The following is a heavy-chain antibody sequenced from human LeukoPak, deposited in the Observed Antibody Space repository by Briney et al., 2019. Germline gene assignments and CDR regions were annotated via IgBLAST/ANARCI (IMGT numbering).Heavy chain of an antibody. D-gene: IGHD3-22*01. J-gene: IGHJ4*02. CDR3: ARDSSGYYYLDY. CDR2: IIPILGIA. Sequence: ASVKVSCKASGYTFTSYGISWVRQAPGQGLEWMGRIIPILGIANYAQKFQGRVTITADKSTSTAYMELSSLRSEDTAVYYCARDSSGYYYLDYWGQGTLVTVSS. CDR1: GYTFTSYG. V-gene: IGHV1-69*04.